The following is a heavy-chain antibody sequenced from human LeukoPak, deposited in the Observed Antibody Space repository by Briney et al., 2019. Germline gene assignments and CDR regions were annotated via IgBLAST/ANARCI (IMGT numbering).Heavy chain of an antibody. V-gene: IGHV4-34*01. D-gene: IGHD2-15*01. CDR1: GGAFSDYY. J-gene: IGHJ4*02. Sequence: SETLSLTCAVYGGAFSDYYWSWIRQPPGKGREWIGEINHSGSTTYNPSLKSRATISVDTSKNQFSLKVSSVTAADTAVYYCASLWSPMVEIDYWGQGTLVTVSS. CDR2: INHSGST. CDR3: ASLWSPMVEIDY.